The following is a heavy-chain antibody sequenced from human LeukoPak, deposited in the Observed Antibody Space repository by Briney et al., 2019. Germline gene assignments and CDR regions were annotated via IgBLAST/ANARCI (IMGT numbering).Heavy chain of an antibody. Sequence: ASVKVSCKASGYTFSGYYMHWVRQAPGQGLEWMGWINPNTGHTNYAQKLQGRDTMTRDTSISTTYMELSRLISDDTAVYYCASQPYYFDSSGYYDYWGQGTLVTVSS. CDR3: ASQPYYFDSSGYYDY. V-gene: IGHV1-2*02. D-gene: IGHD3-22*01. CDR1: GYTFSGYY. J-gene: IGHJ4*02. CDR2: INPNTGHT.